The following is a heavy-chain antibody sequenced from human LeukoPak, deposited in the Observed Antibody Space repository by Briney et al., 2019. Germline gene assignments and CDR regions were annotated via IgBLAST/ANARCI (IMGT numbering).Heavy chain of an antibody. D-gene: IGHD6-13*01. CDR1: GFTFSSYN. J-gene: IGHJ4*02. Sequence: GGSLRLSCAASGFTFSSYNMNWVRQAPGKGLEWVSSISSSSSYIYYADSVKGRFTISRDNAKNSLYLQMNSLRAEDTAVYYCARDPGGGYSSSWVDYWGQGTLVTISS. CDR2: ISSSSSYI. CDR3: ARDPGGGYSSSWVDY. V-gene: IGHV3-21*01.